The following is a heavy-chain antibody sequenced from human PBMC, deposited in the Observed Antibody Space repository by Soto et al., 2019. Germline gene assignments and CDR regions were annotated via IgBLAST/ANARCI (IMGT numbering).Heavy chain of an antibody. V-gene: IGHV3-23*01. CDR2: IRGSGGFK. CDR3: EKDLGNGWDYFDC. D-gene: IGHD2-8*01. Sequence: EVHLLESGGGLAQPGESLRLSCAASGFTFTSYAMTWVRQAPGKGLEWVSSIRGSGGFKYYTDSVKGRFTIARDNSKDTLFLEMSSLRVEDTAVYYCEKDLGNGWDYFDCWGQGTLVTVSS. CDR1: GFTFTSYA. J-gene: IGHJ4*02.